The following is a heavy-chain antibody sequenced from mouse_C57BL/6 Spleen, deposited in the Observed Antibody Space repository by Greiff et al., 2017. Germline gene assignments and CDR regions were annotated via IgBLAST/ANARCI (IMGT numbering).Heavy chain of an antibody. CDR2: ISNGGGST. CDR1: GFTFSDYY. J-gene: IGHJ2*01. Sequence: EVKLMESGGGLVQPGGSLKLSCAASGFTFSDYYMYWVRQTPEKRLEWVAYISNGGGSTYYPDTVKGRFTISRDNAKNTLYLQMSRLKSEDTAMYYCARHHGYFDYWGQGTTLTVSS. V-gene: IGHV5-12*01. D-gene: IGHD1-1*02. CDR3: ARHHGYFDY.